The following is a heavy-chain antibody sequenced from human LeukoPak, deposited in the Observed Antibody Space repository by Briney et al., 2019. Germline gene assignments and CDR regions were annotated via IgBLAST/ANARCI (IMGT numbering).Heavy chain of an antibody. D-gene: IGHD3-10*01. CDR3: TTAGSPGIVDS. V-gene: IGHV3-15*01. CDR2: IKTKTDGGTT. Sequence: GGSLRLSCAASGFTFSNAWMTWVRQAPGKGLEWVGRIKTKTDGGTTDYAAPVKGRFTISRDDSKNTLSLRMNSLKTEDTAVYYCTTAGSPGIVDSWGQGTLVTVSS. J-gene: IGHJ4*02. CDR1: GFTFSNAW.